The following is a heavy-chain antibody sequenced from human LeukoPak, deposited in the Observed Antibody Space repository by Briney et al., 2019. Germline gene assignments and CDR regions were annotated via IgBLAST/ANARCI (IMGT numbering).Heavy chain of an antibody. J-gene: IGHJ3*02. Sequence: GGSLRLSCAASGFTFSSYGMHWVRQAPGKGLEWVAVISYDGSNKYYADSVKGRFTISRDNSKNTLYLQMNSLRAEDTAVYYCAKFSIAAAASDAFDIWGQGTMVTVSS. CDR3: AKFSIAAAASDAFDI. D-gene: IGHD6-13*01. CDR1: GFTFSSYG. CDR2: ISYDGSNK. V-gene: IGHV3-30*18.